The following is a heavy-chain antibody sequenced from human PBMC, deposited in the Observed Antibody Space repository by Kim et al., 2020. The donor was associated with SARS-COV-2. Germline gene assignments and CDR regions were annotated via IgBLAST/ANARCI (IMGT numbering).Heavy chain of an antibody. CDR1: GGTFSSYA. Sequence: SVKVSCKASGGTFSSYAISWVRQAPGQGLEWMGGIIPIFGTANYAQKFQGRVTITADESTSTAYMELSSLRSEDTAVYYCARVTAAAAEKKDHPYYYYYYGMDVWGQGTTVTVSS. J-gene: IGHJ6*02. CDR3: ARVTAAAAEKKDHPYYYYYYGMDV. V-gene: IGHV1-69*13. D-gene: IGHD6-13*01. CDR2: IIPIFGTA.